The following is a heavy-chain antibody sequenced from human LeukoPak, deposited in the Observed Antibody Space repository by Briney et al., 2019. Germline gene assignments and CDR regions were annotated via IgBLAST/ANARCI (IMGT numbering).Heavy chain of an antibody. J-gene: IGHJ4*02. D-gene: IGHD3-22*01. V-gene: IGHV3-30*04. CDR2: VSYNGRRK. CDR1: GFNFNTYA. Sequence: GRSLRLSCVAPGFNFNTYAIHWVRQAPGRGLEWVSLVSYNGRRKDYAASVMGRFTIDRDNSKNTVYLQMNVLSPDDTAVYFCARQEARGYYYEGLDFWGQGSLVTVSS. CDR3: ARQEARGYYYEGLDF.